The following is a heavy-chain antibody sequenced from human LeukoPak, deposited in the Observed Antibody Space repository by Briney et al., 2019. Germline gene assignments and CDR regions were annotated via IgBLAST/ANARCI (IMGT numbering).Heavy chain of an antibody. CDR2: FDPEDGET. CDR1: GYTFTSYG. D-gene: IGHD3-22*01. Sequence: ASVKVSCKASGYTFTSYGISWVRQAPGKGLEWMGGFDPEDGETIYAQKFQGRVTMTEDTSTDTAYMELSSLRSDDTAVYYCATESPRRQYYYDPNWFDPWGQGTLVTVSS. CDR3: ATESPRRQYYYDPNWFDP. V-gene: IGHV1-24*01. J-gene: IGHJ5*02.